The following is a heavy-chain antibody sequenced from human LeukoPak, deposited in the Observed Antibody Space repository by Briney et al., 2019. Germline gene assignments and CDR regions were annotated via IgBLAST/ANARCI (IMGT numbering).Heavy chain of an antibody. V-gene: IGHV3-64*01. CDR1: GFTFSSYA. CDR3: ASLYYYDSSGYHDAFDI. D-gene: IGHD3-22*01. CDR2: ISSNGGNI. Sequence: GGSLRLSCAASGFTFSSYAMHWVRQAPGKGLEYVSVISSNGGNIYYANSVKGRFTISRDNSKNTLYLQMGSLRAEDMAVYYCASLYYYDSSGYHDAFDIWGQGTMVTVSS. J-gene: IGHJ3*02.